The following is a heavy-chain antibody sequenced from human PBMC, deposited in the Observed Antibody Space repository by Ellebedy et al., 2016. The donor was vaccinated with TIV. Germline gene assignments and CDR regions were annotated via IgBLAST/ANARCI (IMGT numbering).Heavy chain of an antibody. CDR2: ISAYNGNT. CDR3: ARASIVGARIHFDY. Sequence: ASVKVSCXASGYTFTSYGISWVRQAPGQGLEWMGWISAYNGNTNYAQKLQGRVTMTTDTSTSTAYMELRSLRSDDTAVYYCARASIVGARIHFDYWGQGTLVTVSS. J-gene: IGHJ4*02. V-gene: IGHV1-18*01. CDR1: GYTFTSYG. D-gene: IGHD1-26*01.